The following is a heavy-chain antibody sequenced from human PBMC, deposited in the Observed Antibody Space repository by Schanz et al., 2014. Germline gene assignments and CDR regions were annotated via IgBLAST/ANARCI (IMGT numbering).Heavy chain of an antibody. CDR2: IGTSGGT. CDR1: GLIFSNYV. V-gene: IGHV3-23*04. J-gene: IGHJ4*02. CDR3: AKYRGYYRVSGSYRELEY. D-gene: IGHD3-10*01. Sequence: EVQLVESGGGLVQPGGSLKLSCAASGLIFSNYVMSWVRQAPGKGLEWVSTIGTSGGTNYAESVKGRFTISRDNSKNTLYLQMNSLRPEDTAVYYCAKYRGYYRVSGSYRELEYWGQGTLVTVAS.